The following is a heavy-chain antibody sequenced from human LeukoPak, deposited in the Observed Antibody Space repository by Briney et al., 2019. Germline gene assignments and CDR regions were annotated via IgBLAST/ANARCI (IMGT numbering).Heavy chain of an antibody. V-gene: IGHV3-48*01. J-gene: IGHJ4*02. D-gene: IGHD3-22*01. Sequence: GGSLRLSCAASGFTFSRSNMNRVRQAPGKGLEGISYIGTSGSPTFYADSVKGRFSISRDNAKNSLFLQMNSLRAEDTAVYYCARDRYYYDTSGSCFDYWGQGTLVTVSS. CDR1: GFTFSRSN. CDR2: IGTSGSPT. CDR3: ARDRYYYDTSGSCFDY.